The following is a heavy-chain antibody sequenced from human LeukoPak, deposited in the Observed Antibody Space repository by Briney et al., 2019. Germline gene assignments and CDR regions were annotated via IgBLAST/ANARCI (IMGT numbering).Heavy chain of an antibody. D-gene: IGHD2-15*01. CDR1: GFTFSSYA. V-gene: IGHV3-48*03. CDR2: ISSRGTTI. CDR3: ARVRSGLHMDV. J-gene: IGHJ6*02. Sequence: PGGSLRLSCAASGFTFSSYAMSWVRQAPGKGLEWVSYISSRGTTIYYVDPVKGRSTISRDNAKNSLYLQMNSLRAEDTALYYCARVRSGLHMDVWGQGTTVTVSS.